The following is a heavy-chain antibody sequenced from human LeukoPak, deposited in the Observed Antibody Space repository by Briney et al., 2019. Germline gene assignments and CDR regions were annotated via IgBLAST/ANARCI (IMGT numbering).Heavy chain of an antibody. J-gene: IGHJ4*02. CDR1: GFTFSSYS. CDR3: ARDYSSSQGFDY. D-gene: IGHD6-6*01. Sequence: GGSLRLPCAASGFTFSSYSMNWVRQAPGKGLEWVSSISSSSRYIYYADSVKGRFTISRDNAKNSLYLQMNSLRAEDTAVFYCARDYSSSQGFDYWGQGTLVTVSS. V-gene: IGHV3-21*01. CDR2: ISSSSRYI.